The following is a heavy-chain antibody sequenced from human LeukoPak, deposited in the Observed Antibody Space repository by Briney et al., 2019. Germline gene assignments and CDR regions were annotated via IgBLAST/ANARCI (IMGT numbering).Heavy chain of an antibody. CDR2: LYPDGTT. J-gene: IGHJ4*02. D-gene: IGHD2-21*02. V-gene: IGHV3-66*01. CDR3: ARELPLAFCGGACYHYFDS. Sequence: GGSLRLSCAASGFTVSNSFMTWVRQAPGKGLEWVSTLYPDGTTHYTDSVKGRLPISRDNSRNTLYLQMNSLRAEDTAVYYCARELPLAFCGGACYHYFDSWGQGTLVTVSS. CDR1: GFTVSNSF.